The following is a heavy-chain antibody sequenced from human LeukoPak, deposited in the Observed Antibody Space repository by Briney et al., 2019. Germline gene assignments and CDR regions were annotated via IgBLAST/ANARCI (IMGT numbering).Heavy chain of an antibody. CDR1: GGIFSNYA. D-gene: IGHD3-3*01. V-gene: IGHV1-8*03. CDR3: ARGLYVTIFGVAYYYYYMDV. CDR2: MNPNSGNT. J-gene: IGHJ6*03. Sequence: ASVKVSCKASGGIFSNYAISWVRQATGQGLEWMGWMNPNSGNTGYAQKFQGRVTITRNTSISTAYMELSSLRSEDTAVYYCARGLYVTIFGVAYYYYYMDVWGKGTTVTVSS.